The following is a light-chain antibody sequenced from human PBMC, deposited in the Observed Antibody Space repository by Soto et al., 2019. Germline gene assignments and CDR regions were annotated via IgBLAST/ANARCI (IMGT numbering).Light chain of an antibody. CDR1: QSFGTI. CDR2: DAS. CDR3: PPSRNWPPWT. J-gene: IGKJ1*01. Sequence: EIVLKQSPATLYVSRGERANFSCKASQSFGTILAWFQQKPDQAPMLLIYDASVRATGIPARFSGSGSGTDCTLTISRLPPEEIAMYYCPPSRNWPPWTLGRG. V-gene: IGKV3-11*01.